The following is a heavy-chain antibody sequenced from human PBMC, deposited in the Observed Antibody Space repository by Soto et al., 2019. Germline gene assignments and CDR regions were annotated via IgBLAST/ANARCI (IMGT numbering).Heavy chain of an antibody. CDR1: GFTFSSYG. V-gene: IGHV3-30*18. CDR3: AKGEIDP. Sequence: GWSLRLSCAASGFTFSSYGMHWVRQAPGKGLEWVAVISYDGSNKYYADSVKGRFTISRDNSKNTLYLQMNSLRAEDTAVYYCAKGEIDPSGQGTLVTVSS. CDR2: ISYDGSNK. J-gene: IGHJ5*02.